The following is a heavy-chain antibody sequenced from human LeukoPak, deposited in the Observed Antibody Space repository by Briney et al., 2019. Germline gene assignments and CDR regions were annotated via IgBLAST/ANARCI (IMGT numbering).Heavy chain of an antibody. Sequence: GGSLRLSCAASGFTFSSYWMSWVRQAPGKGLEWVANIKQDGSEKYYVDSVKGRFTISRDNAKNSLYLQMNSLRAEDTAVYYCATEAGEVIAIGCQFDYWGQGALVTVSS. CDR3: ATEAGEVIAIGCQFDY. CDR2: IKQDGSEK. J-gene: IGHJ4*02. CDR1: GFTFSSYW. D-gene: IGHD2-21*01. V-gene: IGHV3-7*04.